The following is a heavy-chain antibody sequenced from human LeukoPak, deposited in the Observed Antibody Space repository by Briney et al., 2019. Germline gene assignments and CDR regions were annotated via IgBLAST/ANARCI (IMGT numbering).Heavy chain of an antibody. Sequence: GGSLRLSCAASGFTFSSYSMNWVRQAPGKGLEWVSYISGSSSPIYYADSVKGRFTISRDNANNSLYLQMNSLRAEDTAIYYCARDWPAPVMDVWGKGTTVTVSS. CDR1: GFTFSSYS. V-gene: IGHV3-48*04. J-gene: IGHJ6*04. CDR3: ARDWPAPVMDV. CDR2: ISGSSSPI.